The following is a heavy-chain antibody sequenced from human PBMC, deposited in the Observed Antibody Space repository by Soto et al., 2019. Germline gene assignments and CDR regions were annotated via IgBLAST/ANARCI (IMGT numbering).Heavy chain of an antibody. V-gene: IGHV1-46*03. D-gene: IGHD2-21*02. J-gene: IGHJ3*02. CDR2: INPSGGST. Sequence: ASVTVSCTASVYTFTSYYMHWVRQAPGQGLEWMGIINPSGGSTSYAQKFQGRVTMTRDTSTSTVYMELSSLRSEDTAVYYCARGIHIVVVTAIHAFDIWGQGTMVTV. CDR1: VYTFTSYY. CDR3: ARGIHIVVVTAIHAFDI.